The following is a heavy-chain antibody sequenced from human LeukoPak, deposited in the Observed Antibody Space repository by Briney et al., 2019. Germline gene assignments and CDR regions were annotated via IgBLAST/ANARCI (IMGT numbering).Heavy chain of an antibody. CDR3: ARAASLRLSDASIFGVGYYFDY. D-gene: IGHD3-3*01. J-gene: IGHJ4*02. CDR1: GGSLSGYY. Sequence: SETLSLTCAVYGGSLSGYYWSWIRQPPGKGLEWIGEINHSGSTNYNPSLKSRVTISVDTSKNQFSLKLSSVTAADTAVYYCARAASLRLSDASIFGVGYYFDYWGQGTLVTVSS. V-gene: IGHV4-34*01. CDR2: INHSGST.